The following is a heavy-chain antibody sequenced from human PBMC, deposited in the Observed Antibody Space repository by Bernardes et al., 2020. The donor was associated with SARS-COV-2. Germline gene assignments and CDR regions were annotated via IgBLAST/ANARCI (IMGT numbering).Heavy chain of an antibody. CDR3: AKPLNYYASGSQLLIDY. Sequence: VGSLSLSCAASGFTFSNYGMHWVRQAPGKGLEWVAVIWYDGSSKYYADSVKGRFTISRDNSKNTLYLQMNSLRAEDTAVYYCAKPLNYYASGSQLLIDYWGQGTLVTVSS. D-gene: IGHD3-10*01. V-gene: IGHV3-33*06. CDR2: IWYDGSSK. CDR1: GFTFSNYG. J-gene: IGHJ4*02.